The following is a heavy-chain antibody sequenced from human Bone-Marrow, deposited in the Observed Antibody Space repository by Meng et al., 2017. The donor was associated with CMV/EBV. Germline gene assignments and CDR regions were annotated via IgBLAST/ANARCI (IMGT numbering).Heavy chain of an antibody. CDR3: ARAYCSSTSCYHPYYGMDV. D-gene: IGHD2-2*01. J-gene: IGHJ6*02. V-gene: IGHV4-34*01. CDR2: INHSGST. CDR1: GGSFSGYY. Sequence: SETLSLTCAVYGGSFSGYYWSWIRQPPGKGLEWIGEINHSGSTNYNPSLKSRVTISVDTSKNQFPLKLSSVTAADTAVYYCARAYCSSTSCYHPYYGMDVWGQGTTVTVSS.